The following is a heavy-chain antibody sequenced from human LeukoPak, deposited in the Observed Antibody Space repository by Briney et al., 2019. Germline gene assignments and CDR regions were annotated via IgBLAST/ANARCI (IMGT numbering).Heavy chain of an antibody. V-gene: IGHV4-39*07. CDR3: ARDVTTVFRFEY. Sequence: SETLSLTCTVSGGSISSSSYYWGWIRQPPGKGLEWIGSIYYSGSTYYNPSLKSRVTISVDTSKNQFSLKLSSVTAADTALYYCARDVTTVFRFEYWGQGTLVTVSS. D-gene: IGHD4-17*01. CDR2: IYYSGST. CDR1: GGSISSSSYY. J-gene: IGHJ4*02.